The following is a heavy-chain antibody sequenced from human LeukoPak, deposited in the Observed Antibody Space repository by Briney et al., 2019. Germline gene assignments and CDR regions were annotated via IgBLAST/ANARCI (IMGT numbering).Heavy chain of an antibody. Sequence: SETLSLTCTVSGDSINSIIYYWGWIRQPPGKGLEWIGYIYYSGSTYYTTSLKSRVSISIDTSRNQFSLKLTSVTAADTAMYYCARCHSTWGFNYWGQGTLVTVSS. V-gene: IGHV4-39*01. J-gene: IGHJ4*02. CDR3: ARCHSTWGFNY. CDR2: IYYSGST. CDR1: GDSINSIIYY. D-gene: IGHD2-2*01.